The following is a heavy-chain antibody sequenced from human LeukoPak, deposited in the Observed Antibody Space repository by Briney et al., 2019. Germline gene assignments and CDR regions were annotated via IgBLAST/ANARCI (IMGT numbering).Heavy chain of an antibody. D-gene: IGHD6-19*01. CDR1: GFTFSSYA. Sequence: GGSLRLSCAASGFTFSSYAMSWVRQAPGEGLEWVSAISGSGGSTYYADSVKGRFTISRDNSKNTLYLQMNSLRAEDTAVYYCAKDLRGIAVADDAFDIWGQGTMVTVSS. J-gene: IGHJ3*02. CDR2: ISGSGGST. CDR3: AKDLRGIAVADDAFDI. V-gene: IGHV3-23*01.